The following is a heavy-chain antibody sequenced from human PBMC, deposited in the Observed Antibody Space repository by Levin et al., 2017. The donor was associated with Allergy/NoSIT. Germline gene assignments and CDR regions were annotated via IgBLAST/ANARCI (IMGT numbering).Heavy chain of an antibody. CDR1: GGSISSSISY. Sequence: PSETLSLTCTVSGGSISSSISYWGWIRQAPGKGLEWIGSIYNSGSTYYNPSLKSRVTTSVDTSKNQFSLKLSSVTAADTAVYYCARQCYDILTGYYSFDYWGQGTLVTVSS. D-gene: IGHD3-9*01. V-gene: IGHV4-39*01. CDR2: IYNSGST. J-gene: IGHJ4*02. CDR3: ARQCYDILTGYYSFDY.